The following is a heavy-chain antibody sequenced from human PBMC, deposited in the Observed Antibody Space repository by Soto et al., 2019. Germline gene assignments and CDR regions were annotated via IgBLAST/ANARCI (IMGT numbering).Heavy chain of an antibody. J-gene: IGHJ6*03. CDR2: INADGSTT. CDR3: ARAISAYYFYYMDV. Sequence: PGGSLRLSCAASGFIFSSYWMHWVRQAPGKGQVWVSHINADGSTTRFADSVKGRFTISRDNAKNALYLQMDSLRAEDTAVYYCARAISAYYFYYMDVWGIGTTVTVSS. V-gene: IGHV3-74*01. CDR1: GFIFSSYW. D-gene: IGHD3-3*01.